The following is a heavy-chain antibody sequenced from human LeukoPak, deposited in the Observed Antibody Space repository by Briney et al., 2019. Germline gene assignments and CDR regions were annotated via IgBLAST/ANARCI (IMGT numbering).Heavy chain of an antibody. J-gene: IGHJ6*03. CDR3: ARGRPPLGWELLRYYYYYMDV. CDR1: DGSISSSSYY. Sequence: SETLSLTCTVSDGSISSSSYYWGWIRQPPGKGLEWIGSIYYSGSTYYNPSLKSRVTISVDTSKNQFSLKLSSVTAADTAVYYCARGRPPLGWELLRYYYYYMDVWGKGTTVTVSS. V-gene: IGHV4-39*07. CDR2: IYYSGST. D-gene: IGHD1-26*01.